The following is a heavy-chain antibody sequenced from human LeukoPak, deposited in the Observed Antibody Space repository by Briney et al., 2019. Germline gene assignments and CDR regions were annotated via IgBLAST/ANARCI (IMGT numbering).Heavy chain of an antibody. CDR1: GYTFTSYD. CDR2: MNPNSGNT. D-gene: IGHD2-2*01. J-gene: IGHJ3*02. Sequence: ASVKVSCKASGYTFTSYDINWVRQATGQGLEWMGWMNPNSGNTGYAQKFQGRVTMTRNTSISTAHMELSSLRSEDTAVYYCARGGSSTSWNDAFDIWGQGTMVTVSS. V-gene: IGHV1-8*01. CDR3: ARGGSSTSWNDAFDI.